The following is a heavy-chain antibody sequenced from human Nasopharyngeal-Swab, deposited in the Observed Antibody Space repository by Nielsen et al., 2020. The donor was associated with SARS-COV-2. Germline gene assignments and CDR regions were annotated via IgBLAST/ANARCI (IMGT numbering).Heavy chain of an antibody. CDR3: VRDRGSYEFDS. CDR1: GFISDDFG. D-gene: IGHD5-12*01. CDR2: IIWSGARA. V-gene: IGHV3-20*01. Sequence: GGSLRLSCAASGFISDDFGMSWVRHLPGKGLEWVSGIIWSGARADYADSVKGRFTISRDNAENSVHLQMNSLRAEDTALYHCVRDRGSYEFDSWGQGTLVTVSS. J-gene: IGHJ4*02.